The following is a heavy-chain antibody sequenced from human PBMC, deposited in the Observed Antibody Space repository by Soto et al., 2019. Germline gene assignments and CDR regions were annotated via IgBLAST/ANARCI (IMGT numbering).Heavy chain of an antibody. CDR3: GRRWS. CDR2: IYSGGAA. J-gene: IGHJ5*02. CDR1: GFIVSDNY. V-gene: IGHV3-66*04. Sequence: EVQLVESGGGLVQPGGSLRLSCVASGFIVSDNYMTWVRQAPGKGLEWVSNIYSGGAAYYADSVKGRFTISRDKSKNTLYLQMDNLRVDDTAVYFCGRRWSWGQGTLVTVSS.